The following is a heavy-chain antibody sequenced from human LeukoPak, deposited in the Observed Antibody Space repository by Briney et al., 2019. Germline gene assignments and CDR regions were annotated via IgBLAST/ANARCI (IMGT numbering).Heavy chain of an antibody. J-gene: IGHJ5*02. CDR2: IIPIFGTA. Sequence: SVKVSCTASGGTFSSYAISWVRQAPGQGLEWMGGIIPIFGTANYAQKFQGRVTITADESTSTAYMELSSLRSEDTAVYYCARALLWFGELVNWFDPWGQGTLVTVSS. D-gene: IGHD3-10*01. V-gene: IGHV1-69*13. CDR3: ARALLWFGELVNWFDP. CDR1: GGTFSSYA.